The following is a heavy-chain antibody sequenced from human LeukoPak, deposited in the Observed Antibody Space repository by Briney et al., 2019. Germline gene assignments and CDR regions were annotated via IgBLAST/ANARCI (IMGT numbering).Heavy chain of an antibody. CDR1: GFTFDDYA. D-gene: IGHD2-21*02. V-gene: IGHV3-9*01. CDR3: AKDYCGGDCYSGWYFDL. J-gene: IGHJ2*01. Sequence: PGRSLRLSCAASGFTFDDYAMHWVRQAPGKGLEWVSGISHNSDTIAYADSVKGRFTISRDNAKNSLYLQVNSLRAEDTALYYCAKDYCGGDCYSGWYFDLWGRGTLVTVSS. CDR2: ISHNSDTI.